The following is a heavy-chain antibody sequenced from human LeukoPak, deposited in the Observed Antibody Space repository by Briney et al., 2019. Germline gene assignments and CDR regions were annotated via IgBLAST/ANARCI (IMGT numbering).Heavy chain of an antibody. CDR3: AKGSGINHYHWIDP. V-gene: IGHV3-11*01. Sequence: PGGSLRLSCAASGFTFSDYYMSWIRQAPGKGLEWVSYISSSGSIIYYADSVKGRFTISRDNAKNSLYLQMDSLRAEDTALYYCAKGSGINHYHWIDPWGQGTLVTVSS. CDR2: ISSSGSII. D-gene: IGHD1-14*01. J-gene: IGHJ5*02. CDR1: GFTFSDYY.